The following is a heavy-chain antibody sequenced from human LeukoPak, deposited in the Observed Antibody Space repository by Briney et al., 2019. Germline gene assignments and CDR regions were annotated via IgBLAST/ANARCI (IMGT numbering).Heavy chain of an antibody. CDR2: INGRGGII. Sequence: GESLRLSCAASGFTFSNYYMNWVRQAPGKGLEWLSHINGRGGIINYADSVKGRFTISRDNARNSLDLHMSSLGAEDTAVYYCAREGDGSRYYFDYWGQGILVTVSS. D-gene: IGHD2-21*01. J-gene: IGHJ4*02. V-gene: IGHV3-48*04. CDR3: AREGDGSRYYFDY. CDR1: GFTFSNYY.